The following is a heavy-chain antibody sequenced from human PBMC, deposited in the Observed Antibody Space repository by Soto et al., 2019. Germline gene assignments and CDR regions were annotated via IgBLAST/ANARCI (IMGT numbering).Heavy chain of an antibody. Sequence: SETLSLTCTVSGGSISSINDYWGWIRQPPGKGLEWIGSIYYSGSTYYNPSLKSRVTISVDTSKNQFSLKLSSVTAADTAVYYCARHTPAISISDHWGQGTLVTVSS. CDR1: GGSISSINDY. V-gene: IGHV4-39*01. CDR3: ARHTPAISISDH. CDR2: IYYSGST. J-gene: IGHJ4*02. D-gene: IGHD2-15*01.